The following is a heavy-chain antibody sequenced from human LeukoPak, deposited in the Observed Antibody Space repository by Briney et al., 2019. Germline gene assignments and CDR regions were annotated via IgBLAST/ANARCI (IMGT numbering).Heavy chain of an antibody. Sequence: GGSLRLSCTASGFTLSNHWMTWVRQVPGRGPEWVANVNRDGSETYYLDSVKGRFTISKDNAKNSLYLQMNSLRAEDTALYHCARNNGMDVWGQGTTVIVSS. V-gene: IGHV3-7*03. CDR3: ARNNGMDV. CDR2: VNRDGSET. CDR1: GFTLSNHW. J-gene: IGHJ6*02.